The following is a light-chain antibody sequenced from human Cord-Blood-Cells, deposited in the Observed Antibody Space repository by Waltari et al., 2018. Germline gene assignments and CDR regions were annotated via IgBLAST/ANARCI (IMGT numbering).Light chain of an antibody. CDR1: QGISSY. CDR3: QQYYSYPYT. Sequence: AIRITQSPSSLSASTGDRVTITCRASQGISSYLAWYQQKPGKAPKLLIYAASTLQSGVPSRFSGSGSGTDFTLTISCLQSEGFATYYCQQYYSYPYTFGQGTKLEIK. CDR2: AAS. J-gene: IGKJ2*01. V-gene: IGKV1-8*01.